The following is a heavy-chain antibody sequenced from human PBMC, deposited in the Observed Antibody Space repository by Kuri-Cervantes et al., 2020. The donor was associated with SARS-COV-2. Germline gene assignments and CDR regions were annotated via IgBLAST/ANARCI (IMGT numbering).Heavy chain of an antibody. V-gene: IGHV4-34*01. D-gene: IGHD3-22*01. CDR2: IYYSGST. Sequence: SETLSLTCAVYGGSFSGYYWSWIRQPPGKGLEWIGYIYYSGSTNYNPSLKSRVTISVDTSKNQFSLKLSSVTAADTAVYYCARGTSTFRVITTPFDYWGQGTLVTVSS. J-gene: IGHJ4*02. CDR3: ARGTSTFRVITTPFDY. CDR1: GGSFSGYY.